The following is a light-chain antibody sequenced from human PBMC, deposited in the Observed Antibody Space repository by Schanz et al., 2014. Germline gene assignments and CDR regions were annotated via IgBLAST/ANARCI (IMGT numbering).Light chain of an antibody. J-gene: IGLJ3*02. CDR3: CSYAGDNTLR. Sequence: QSALTQPPSASGSPGQSVTISCTGTSSDVGDYNYVSWYQQHPGKAPKLMIYEVSKRPSGVPDRFSGSKSGNTASLTVSGLQAEDEADYYCCSYAGDNTLRFGGGTKLTVL. CDR2: EVS. CDR1: SSDVGDYNY. V-gene: IGLV2-8*01.